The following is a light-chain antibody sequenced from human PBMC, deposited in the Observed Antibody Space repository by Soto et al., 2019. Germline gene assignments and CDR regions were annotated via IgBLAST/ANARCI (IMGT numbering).Light chain of an antibody. CDR2: DVT. V-gene: IGLV2-11*01. J-gene: IGLJ1*01. CDR1: SNDVGGYNF. Sequence: QSVLTQPRSVSGSPGQSVTISCTGTSNDVGGYNFVSWYQQLPGKAPKLMIYDVTKRPSGVPDRFSGSKSGNTASLTISGLQTEDEADYYCCSYAGSNLGVFGTGTKLTVL. CDR3: CSYAGSNLGV.